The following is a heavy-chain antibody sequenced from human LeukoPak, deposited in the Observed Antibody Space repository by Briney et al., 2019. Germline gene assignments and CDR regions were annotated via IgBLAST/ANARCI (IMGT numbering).Heavy chain of an antibody. CDR1: GGSISSSSYY. CDR3: ARVNDSSGYYRYYFDY. CDR2: IYYSGST. J-gene: IGHJ4*02. V-gene: IGHV4-61*05. D-gene: IGHD3-22*01. Sequence: SETLSLTCTVSGGSISSSSYYWGWIRQPPGKGLEWIGYIYYSGSTNYNPSLKSRVTISVDTSKNQFSLKLSSVTAADTAVYYCARVNDSSGYYRYYFDYWGQGTLVTVSS.